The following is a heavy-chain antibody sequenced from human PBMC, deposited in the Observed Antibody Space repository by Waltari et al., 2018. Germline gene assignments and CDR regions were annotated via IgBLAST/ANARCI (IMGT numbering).Heavy chain of an antibody. CDR3: ARDVVPARGYYYGMDV. CDR1: GGSISSSSYY. Sequence: QLQLQESGPGLVKPSETLSLTCTVSGGSISSSSYYWGWIRQPPGKGLEWIGSIYYSGSTYYNPSLKSRVTRSVDTSKNQFSLKLSSVTAADTAVYYCARDVVPARGYYYGMDVWGQGTTVTVSS. CDR2: IYYSGST. D-gene: IGHD2-2*01. V-gene: IGHV4-39*07. J-gene: IGHJ6*02.